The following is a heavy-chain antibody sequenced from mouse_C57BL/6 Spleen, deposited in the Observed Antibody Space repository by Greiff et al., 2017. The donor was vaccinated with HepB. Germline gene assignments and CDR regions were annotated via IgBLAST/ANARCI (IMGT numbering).Heavy chain of an antibody. CDR1: GFNIKDDY. J-gene: IGHJ2*01. Sequence: EVQLQQSGAELVRPGASVKLSCTASGFNIKDDYMHWVKQRPEQGLEWIGWIDPENGDTEYASKFQGKATITADTSSNTAYLQLSSLTSEDTAVYYCTRLFMGDYWGQGTTLTVSS. CDR2: IDPENGDT. CDR3: TRLFMGDY. D-gene: IGHD1-1*01. V-gene: IGHV14-4*01.